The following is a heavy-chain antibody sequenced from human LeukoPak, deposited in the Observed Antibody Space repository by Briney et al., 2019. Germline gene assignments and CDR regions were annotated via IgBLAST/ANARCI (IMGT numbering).Heavy chain of an antibody. J-gene: IGHJ4*02. Sequence: SETLSLTCSVSGASINSHYWTWIRQPAGKGLEWIGRIHISGSTNYSPSLKSRVTMSVDTSKNQFSLNLISVTAADTAVYYCARALNPLTGTYYFDYWGQGTLVTVSS. CDR2: IHISGST. CDR3: ARALNPLTGTYYFDY. V-gene: IGHV4-4*07. D-gene: IGHD4/OR15-4a*01. CDR1: GASINSHY.